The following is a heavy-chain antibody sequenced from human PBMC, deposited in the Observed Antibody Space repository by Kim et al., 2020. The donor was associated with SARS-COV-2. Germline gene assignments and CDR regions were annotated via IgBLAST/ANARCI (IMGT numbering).Heavy chain of an antibody. J-gene: IGHJ6*02. CDR1: GFSLSTSGVG. Sequence: SGPTLVNPTQTLTLTCTFSGFSLSTSGVGVGWIRQPPGKALEWLALIYWDDDKRYSPSLKSRLTITKDTSKNQVVLTMTNMDPVDTATYYCARQLNYDFWSGYLTRYYYGMDVWGQGTTVTVSS. V-gene: IGHV2-5*02. CDR2: IYWDDDK. CDR3: ARQLNYDFWSGYLTRYYYGMDV. D-gene: IGHD3-3*01.